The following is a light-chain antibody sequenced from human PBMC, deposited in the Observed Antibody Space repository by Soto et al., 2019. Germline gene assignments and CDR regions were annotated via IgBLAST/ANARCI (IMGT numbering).Light chain of an antibody. V-gene: IGLV1-40*01. CDR3: QSYDNSLSGYV. Sequence: QSVLTQPPSLSGAPGQRVTISCTGGGSNIGTGYDVHWYQHHPGTAPRLLIFANNNRPSGVPDQFSGSKSGTSASLAITGLQAEDEADYYCQSYDNSLSGYVFGTGTKVTV. CDR2: ANN. J-gene: IGLJ1*01. CDR1: GSNIGTGYD.